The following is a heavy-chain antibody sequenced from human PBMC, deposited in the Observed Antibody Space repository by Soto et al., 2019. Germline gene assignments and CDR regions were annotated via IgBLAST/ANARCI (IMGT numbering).Heavy chain of an antibody. J-gene: IGHJ4*02. CDR1: GVSFSCYY. CDR2: INHSGST. V-gene: IGHV4-34*01. Sequence: SETLSLTCAVYGVSFSCYYWSWIRQPPGKGLEWIGEINHSGSTNYNPSLKSRVTISVDTSKNQFSLKLSSVTAADTAVYYCARGPTYYYDSSGYYDFDYWGQGTLVTGSS. CDR3: ARGPTYYYDSSGYYDFDY. D-gene: IGHD3-22*01.